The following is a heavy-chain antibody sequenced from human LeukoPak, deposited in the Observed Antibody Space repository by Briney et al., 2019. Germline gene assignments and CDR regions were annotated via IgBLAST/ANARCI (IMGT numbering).Heavy chain of an antibody. CDR2: IYTSGST. V-gene: IGHV4-4*07. J-gene: IGHJ4*02. Sequence: PSETLSLTCTVSGGSISSYYWSWIRQPAGKGLEWIGRIYTSGSTNYNPSLKSRVTMSVDTSKNQFSLKLSSVTAADTAVYYCARGRHNRNRGSSRTYYFDYWGQGTLVTVSS. D-gene: IGHD3-16*01. CDR1: GGSISSYY. CDR3: ARGRHNRNRGSSRTYYFDY.